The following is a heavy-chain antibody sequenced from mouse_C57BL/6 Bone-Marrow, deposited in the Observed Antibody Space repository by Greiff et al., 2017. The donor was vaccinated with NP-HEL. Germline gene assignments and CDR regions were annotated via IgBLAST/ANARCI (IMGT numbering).Heavy chain of an antibody. Sequence: EVMLVESEGGLVQPGSSMKPSCTASGFTFSDYYMAWVRQVPEKGLEWVANINYDGSSTYYLDSLKSRFIISRDNAKNILYLQMSSLKSEDTATYYCARVHSNSYAMDYWGQGTSVTVSS. J-gene: IGHJ4*01. D-gene: IGHD2-5*01. V-gene: IGHV5-16*01. CDR2: INYDGSST. CDR3: ARVHSNSYAMDY. CDR1: GFTFSDYY.